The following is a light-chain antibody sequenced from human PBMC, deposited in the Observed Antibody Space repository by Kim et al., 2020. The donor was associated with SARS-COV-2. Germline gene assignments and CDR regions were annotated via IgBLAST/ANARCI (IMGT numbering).Light chain of an antibody. CDR2: AAA. CDR3: QHYKSYPLT. J-gene: IGKJ4*01. CDR1: QDISHY. Sequence: ASIGDRVTITCRASQDISHYLSWFQQKPGTAPKSLIYAAASLEGGVPSKFSGSGSGTDFTLTISNLQPEDFATYYCQHYKSYPLTVGGGTKEDIK. V-gene: IGKV1-16*02.